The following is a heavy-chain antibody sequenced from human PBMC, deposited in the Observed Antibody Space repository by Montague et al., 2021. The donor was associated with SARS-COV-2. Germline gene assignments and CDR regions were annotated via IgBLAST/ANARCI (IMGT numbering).Heavy chain of an antibody. J-gene: IGHJ4*02. D-gene: IGHD3-9*01. CDR1: GFSLSTSGMC. CDR3: ARLYYDISIGYYKGFDY. CDR2: IDWDDDK. V-gene: IGHV2-70*11. Sequence: PALVKPTQTLTLTCTFSGFSLSTSGMCVSWIRQPPGKALEWLARIDWDDDKYYSTSLKTRLTIPKNTSKNQVVLTMTNMDPVDTTTYYCARLYYDISIGYYKGFDYWGQGTLVTVAS.